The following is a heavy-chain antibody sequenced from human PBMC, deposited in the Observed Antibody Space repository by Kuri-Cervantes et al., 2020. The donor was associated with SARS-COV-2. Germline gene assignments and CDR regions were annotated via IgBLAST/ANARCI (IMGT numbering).Heavy chain of an antibody. CDR2: IWYDGSNK. J-gene: IGHJ6*04. CDR3: ARDRSLDV. Sequence: GESLKISCTASGFTFGDYAMSWVRQAPGKGLEWVAVIWYDGSNKYYADSVKGRFTISRDNSKNTLYLQMNSLRAEDTAVYYRARDRSLDVWGKGTTVTVSS. V-gene: IGHV3-33*01. CDR1: GFTFGDYA.